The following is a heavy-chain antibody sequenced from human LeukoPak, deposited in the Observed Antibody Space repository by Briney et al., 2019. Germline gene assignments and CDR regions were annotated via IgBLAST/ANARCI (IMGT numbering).Heavy chain of an antibody. CDR3: ARDGNFDH. Sequence: ASVKVSCKASGCIFTGYYIHWVRQAPGQGLEWMGWINPNSGDTSFAQKFQGRVTMTGDTSISTTYMELIRLTSDDTAVYYCARDGNFDHWGQGTLVTVSS. D-gene: IGHD1-26*01. V-gene: IGHV1-2*02. CDR2: INPNSGDT. CDR1: GCIFTGYY. J-gene: IGHJ4*02.